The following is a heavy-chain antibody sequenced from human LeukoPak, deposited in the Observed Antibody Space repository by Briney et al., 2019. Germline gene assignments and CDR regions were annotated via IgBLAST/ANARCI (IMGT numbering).Heavy chain of an antibody. CDR2: ISAYNGNT. J-gene: IGHJ4*02. CDR3: ARGYCSSTSCYNFDY. V-gene: IGHV1-18*01. D-gene: IGHD2-2*02. CDR1: GYTFTSYG. Sequence: ASVKVSCKASGYTFTSYGISWVRQAPGQGLEWMGWISAYNGNTNYAQKLQGRVTITTDTSTSTAYMELRGLRSDDTAVYYYARGYCSSTSCYNFDYWGQGTLVTVSS.